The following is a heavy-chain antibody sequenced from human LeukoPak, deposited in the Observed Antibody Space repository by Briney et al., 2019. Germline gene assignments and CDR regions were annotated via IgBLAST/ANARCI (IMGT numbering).Heavy chain of an antibody. Sequence: SETLSLTCTVSGGSISSGGYYWSWIRQPPGKGLEWIGYIYHSGSTNYNPSLKSRVTISVDTSKNQFSLKLSSVTAADTAVYYCARRSMIGSRRGFGYWGQGTLVTVSS. CDR1: GGSISSGGYY. CDR2: IYHSGST. D-gene: IGHD3-22*01. V-gene: IGHV4-30-2*01. CDR3: ARRSMIGSRRGFGY. J-gene: IGHJ4*02.